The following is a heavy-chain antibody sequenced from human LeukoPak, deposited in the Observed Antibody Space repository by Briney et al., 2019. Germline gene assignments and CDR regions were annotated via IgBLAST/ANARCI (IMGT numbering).Heavy chain of an antibody. J-gene: IGHJ6*02. CDR2: ISHDGSNK. Sequence: GRSLRLSCAASGFTFSIYAMHWVRQAPGKGLECVAVISHDGSNKYYPDSVRGRFTISRDNSKNTLYLQMNSLRAEDTAVYYCARPAAIGGYYYYYHMDVWGQGTTVTVAS. D-gene: IGHD2-2*01. CDR1: GFTFSIYA. V-gene: IGHV3-30-3*01. CDR3: ARPAAIGGYYYYYHMDV.